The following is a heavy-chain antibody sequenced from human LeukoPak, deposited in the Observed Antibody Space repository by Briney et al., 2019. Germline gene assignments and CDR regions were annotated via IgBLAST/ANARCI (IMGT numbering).Heavy chain of an antibody. J-gene: IGHJ4*02. CDR2: INHSGST. D-gene: IGHD6-13*01. Sequence: SQTLSLTCTVSGGSISSGGYYWSWIRQHPGKGLEWIGEINHSGSTNYNPSLKSRVTISVDTSKNQFSLKLSSVTAADTAVYYCARGYSSSWYGRGLFDYWGQGTLVTVSS. V-gene: IGHV4-31*03. CDR3: ARGYSSSWYGRGLFDY. CDR1: GGSISSGGYY.